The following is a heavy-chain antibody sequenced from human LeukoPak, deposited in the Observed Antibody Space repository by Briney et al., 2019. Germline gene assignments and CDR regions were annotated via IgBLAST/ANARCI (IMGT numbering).Heavy chain of an antibody. Sequence: PGRSLRLSCAASGFTFSSYGMHWVRQAPGKGLEWVAVIWFDGSNKYYADSVKGRFTISRDNSKYTLYLQMNSLRAEDTAVYYCARDTTVTRYYYYYYGMDVWGQGTTVTVSS. CDR2: IWFDGSNK. V-gene: IGHV3-33*01. CDR1: GFTFSSYG. D-gene: IGHD4-11*01. CDR3: ARDTTVTRYYYYYYGMDV. J-gene: IGHJ6*02.